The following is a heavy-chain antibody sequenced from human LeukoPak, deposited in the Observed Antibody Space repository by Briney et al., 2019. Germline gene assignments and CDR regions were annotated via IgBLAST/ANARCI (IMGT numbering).Heavy chain of an antibody. J-gene: IGHJ6*03. CDR1: GFTFSRYA. CDR3: ARVRGPTLKTCYMDV. V-gene: IGHV3-48*04. Sequence: PGGSVRLSCAASGFTFSRYAMSWVRQATGKGLEWVSFISDISDRSSTIHYAASVKGRFTISRGNAERSVYLQMNSLRADDTAVYYFARVRGPTLKTCYMDVWGTGTTVTVSS. D-gene: IGHD3-10*01. CDR2: ISDRSSTI.